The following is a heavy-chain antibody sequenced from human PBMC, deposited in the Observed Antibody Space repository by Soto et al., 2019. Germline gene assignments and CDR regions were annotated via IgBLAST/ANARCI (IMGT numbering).Heavy chain of an antibody. CDR3: ARGGDGLDY. J-gene: IGHJ4*02. CDR1: GFVFGGFG. D-gene: IGHD3-16*01. Sequence: QVELVESGGGVVRPGKSLTVSCTGSGFVFGGFGMHWVRQTPGKGLEWLGMASYDGTYKYFADSVKGRFTISRDNGMNTVYLQMDNLRREDTALYYCARGGDGLDYWGRGTLVTVSS. CDR2: ASYDGTYK. V-gene: IGHV3-30*03.